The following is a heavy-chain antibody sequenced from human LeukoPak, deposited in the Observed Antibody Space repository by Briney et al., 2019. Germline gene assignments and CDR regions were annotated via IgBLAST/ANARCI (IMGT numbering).Heavy chain of an antibody. CDR1: GFTFSSYG. J-gene: IGHJ4*02. CDR3: AKGTGYSYGYGY. Sequence: GSLRLSCAASGFTFSSYGMNWVRQAPGKGLEWVAVISYDGSNKYYADSVKGRFTISRDNSKNPLYLQMNSLRAEDTAVYYCAKGTGYSYGYGYWGQGTLVTVSS. V-gene: IGHV3-30*18. CDR2: ISYDGSNK. D-gene: IGHD5-18*01.